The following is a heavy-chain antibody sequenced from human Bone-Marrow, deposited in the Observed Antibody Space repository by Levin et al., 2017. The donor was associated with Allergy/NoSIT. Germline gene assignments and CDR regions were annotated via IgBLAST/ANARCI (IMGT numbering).Heavy chain of an antibody. V-gene: IGHV3-33*01. D-gene: IGHD2-15*01. CDR2: IWYDGTNT. CDR1: GFTFRNFG. CDR3: ARGVSGGGRPPRYYDMDV. Sequence: GESLKISCAASGFTFRNFGMHWVRQAPGKGLEWVGLIWYDGTNTYHPDSVKGRFTISRDDSKNTLFLQMNSLRVEDTAVYYCARGVSGGGRPPRYYDMDVWGKGTAVTVSS. J-gene: IGHJ6*04.